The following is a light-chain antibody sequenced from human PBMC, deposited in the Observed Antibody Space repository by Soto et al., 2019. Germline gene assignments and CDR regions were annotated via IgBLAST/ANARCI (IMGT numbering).Light chain of an antibody. V-gene: IGKV3-15*01. CDR2: AAA. CDR3: QQYNNWPLIT. Sequence: EIVTTQSPATLSVIPGERVTLSCRASQRVNNNLAWYQQKPGEAPRLLIYAAATRATGIPARISGSGAGTEFTLTIGSLQSDDFATYYCQQYNNWPLITFGQGTRLEIK. CDR1: QRVNNN. J-gene: IGKJ5*01.